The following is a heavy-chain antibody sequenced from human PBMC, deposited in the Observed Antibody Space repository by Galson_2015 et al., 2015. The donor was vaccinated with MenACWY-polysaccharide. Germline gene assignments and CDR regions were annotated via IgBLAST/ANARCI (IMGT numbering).Heavy chain of an antibody. J-gene: IGHJ4*02. CDR3: ASPPGNWYLIDY. CDR2: IKQDGSGK. Sequence: SLRLSCAASGFTFSTYWMSWVRQAPGKGLEWVANIKQDGSGKYYVDSVKGRFTISRDNAKNSLYLQLNSLRAEDTAVYYCASPPGNWYLIDYWGQGTLVTVSS. V-gene: IGHV3-7*01. CDR1: GFTFSTYW. D-gene: IGHD6-13*01.